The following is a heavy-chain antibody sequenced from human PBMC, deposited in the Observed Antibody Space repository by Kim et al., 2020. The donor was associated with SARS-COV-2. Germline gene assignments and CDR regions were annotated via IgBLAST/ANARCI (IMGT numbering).Heavy chain of an antibody. Sequence: SETLSLTCAVYGGSFSGYYWSWIRQPPGKGLEWIGEINHSGSTNYNPSLKSRVTISVDTSKNQFSLKLSSVTAADTAVYYCAYDYGSGFFDSWGQGTLVTVSS. CDR3: AYDYGSGFFDS. D-gene: IGHD3-10*01. CDR2: INHSGST. J-gene: IGHJ4*02. V-gene: IGHV4-34*01. CDR1: GGSFSGYY.